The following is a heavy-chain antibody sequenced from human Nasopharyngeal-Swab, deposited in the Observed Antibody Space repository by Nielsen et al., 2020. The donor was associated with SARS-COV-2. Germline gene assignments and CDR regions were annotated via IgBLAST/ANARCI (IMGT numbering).Heavy chain of an antibody. CDR3: ARDIPVVVAANSAGGADDAFDI. J-gene: IGHJ3*02. Sequence: GGSLRLSCAASGFTFSSYGMHWVRQAPGKGLEWVAVIWYDGSNKYYADSVKGRFTISRDNSKNTLYLQMNSLRAEDTAVYYCARDIPVVVAANSAGGADDAFDIWGQVTMVTVSS. D-gene: IGHD2-15*01. CDR2: IWYDGSNK. V-gene: IGHV3-33*01. CDR1: GFTFSSYG.